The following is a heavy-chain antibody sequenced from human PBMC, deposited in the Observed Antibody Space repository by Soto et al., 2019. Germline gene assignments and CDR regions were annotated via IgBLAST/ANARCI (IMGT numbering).Heavy chain of an antibody. CDR1: GCSISSYY. D-gene: IGHD3-22*01. V-gene: IGHV4-4*07. Sequence: DTLSLTCTVSGCSISSYYWSWIREPAGKGLEWIGRVFTSGNTNDNPSLQSRVTMSVDTSKNKFSLKLSSVTAADTAVYYCVRSFFYDNTAYHSDDASDISDQGTMVT. J-gene: IGHJ3*02. CDR2: VFTSGNT. CDR3: VRSFFYDNTAYHSDDASDI.